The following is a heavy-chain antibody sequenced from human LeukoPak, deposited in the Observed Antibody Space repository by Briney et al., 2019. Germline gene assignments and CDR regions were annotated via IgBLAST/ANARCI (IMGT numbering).Heavy chain of an antibody. CDR1: GGTFSSYA. Sequence: SVKVSCKASGGTFSSYAISWVRQAPGQGLEWMGGIIPIFGTANYAQKFQGRVTITTDESTSTAYMELSSLRSEDTAVYYCARGSVATTVFDYWGQGTLVTVSS. D-gene: IGHD1-26*01. CDR3: ARGSVATTVFDY. V-gene: IGHV1-69*05. CDR2: IIPIFGTA. J-gene: IGHJ4*02.